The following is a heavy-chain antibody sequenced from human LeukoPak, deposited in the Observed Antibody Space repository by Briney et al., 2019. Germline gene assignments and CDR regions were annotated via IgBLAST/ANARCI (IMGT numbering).Heavy chain of an antibody. CDR1: GGSFSGYY. CDR2: INHSGST. J-gene: IGHJ4*02. V-gene: IGHV4-34*01. D-gene: IGHD6-13*01. CDR3: ARGVRNSSSWSYHFDY. Sequence: SETLSLTCAVYGGSFSGYYWSWLRQPPGKGLEWIGEINHSGSTNYNPSLKSRVTISVDTSKNQFSLKLSSVTAADTAVYYCARGVRNSSSWSYHFDYWGQGTLVTVSS.